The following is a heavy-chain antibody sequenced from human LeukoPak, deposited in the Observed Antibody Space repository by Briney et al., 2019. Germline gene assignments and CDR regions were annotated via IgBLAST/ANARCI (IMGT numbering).Heavy chain of an antibody. D-gene: IGHD5-12*01. Sequence: SETLSLTCSVAGGSISSSRSYWAWIRQSPEKGLEWIGTIYHIGSTYYNPSLKSRVTMSLDTSKNQFSLKLTSVTAADTALYYCARVSSVWIKDYYYYMDVWGKGTTVTISS. CDR1: GGSISSSRSY. CDR2: IYHIGST. V-gene: IGHV4-39*07. J-gene: IGHJ6*03. CDR3: ARVSSVWIKDYYYYMDV.